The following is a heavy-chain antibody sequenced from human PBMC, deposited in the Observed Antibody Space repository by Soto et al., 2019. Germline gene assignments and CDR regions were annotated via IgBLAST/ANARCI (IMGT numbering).Heavy chain of an antibody. D-gene: IGHD3-10*01. CDR1: GFSLSNTRVG. V-gene: IGHV2-26*01. CDR3: TRIEKGSATYS. CDR2: IFSNHEK. Sequence: QVTLKESGPVLVKPTEPLTLTCTVSGFSLSNTRVGVSWIRQPPGKALEWLAHIFSNHEKSYSTSLKSRLTISKDTSKSQVVLSMTNMDPVDTATYYCTRIEKGSATYSWGQGTLVTVSS. J-gene: IGHJ5*02.